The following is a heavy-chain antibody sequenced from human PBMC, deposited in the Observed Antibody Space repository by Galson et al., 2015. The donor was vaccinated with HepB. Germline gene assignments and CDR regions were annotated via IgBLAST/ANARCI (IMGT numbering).Heavy chain of an antibody. Sequence: SVKVSCKASGYTFTSYALHWVRQAPGQRLEWMGCIDTGNGDTKYSQHFQGRVTITRDTSATTAYMELRSLRSEDTAVYYCARVNYGQYNWFESWGQGTLVTVSS. V-gene: IGHV1-3*04. J-gene: IGHJ5*01. CDR3: ARVNYGQYNWFES. D-gene: IGHD4-11*01. CDR2: IDTGNGDT. CDR1: GYTFTSYA.